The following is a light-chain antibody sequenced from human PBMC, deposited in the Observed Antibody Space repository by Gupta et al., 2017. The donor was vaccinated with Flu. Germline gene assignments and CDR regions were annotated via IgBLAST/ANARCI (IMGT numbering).Light chain of an antibody. Sequence: DIQIPQSPSSLSASVGDRVTITCQASQDTRNFLNWYQQKPGKAPKVVIYDASNLETGVPSRFSGSGYGTDFTLTISSLQPEDIGTYYCQQYHNIPLTFGGGTKVEIK. CDR3: QQYHNIPLT. CDR2: DAS. V-gene: IGKV1-33*01. J-gene: IGKJ4*01. CDR1: QDTRNF.